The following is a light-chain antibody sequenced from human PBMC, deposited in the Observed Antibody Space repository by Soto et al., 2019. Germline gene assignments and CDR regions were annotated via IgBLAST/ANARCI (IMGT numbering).Light chain of an antibody. CDR3: QQYDSSSPT. CDR1: QNISVW. Sequence: DIQMTQSPSTLSASVGDGVTITCRASQNISVWLAWYQQRPGKAPKFLIYDASNLETGVSSRFSGSGSGTEFTLTFRILQPDDFATYYGQQYDSSSPTFGQGTKLEIK. V-gene: IGKV1-5*01. CDR2: DAS. J-gene: IGKJ2*01.